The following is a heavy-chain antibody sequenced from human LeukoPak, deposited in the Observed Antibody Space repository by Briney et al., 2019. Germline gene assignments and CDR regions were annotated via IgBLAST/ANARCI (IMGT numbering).Heavy chain of an antibody. J-gene: IGHJ2*01. CDR1: GFTFSNYR. CDR2: INQDSSEI. CDR3: AIAQGSMIVVRTTNPYFDL. Sequence: TGGSLRLSCAASGFTFSNYRMNWVRQAPGKGLEWLSNINQDSSEIYYVDSVKGRFTISRDNAKNSLYLQINSLRADDTAVYYCAIAQGSMIVVRTTNPYFDLWGRGTLVTVSS. D-gene: IGHD3-22*01. V-gene: IGHV3-7*01.